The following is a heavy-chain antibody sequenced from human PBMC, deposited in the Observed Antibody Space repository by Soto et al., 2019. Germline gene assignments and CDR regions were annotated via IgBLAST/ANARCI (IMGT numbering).Heavy chain of an antibody. J-gene: IGHJ3*02. D-gene: IGHD2-15*01. CDR3: ARHVGDIVVVVAATEGAFDI. CDR2: IDPSDSYT. Sequence: PGESLKISCKGSGYIFTSYWISWVRQMPGKCLEWMGRIDPSDSYTNYSPSFQGHVTIAADKSISTAYLQWSSLKASDTAMYYCARHVGDIVVVVAATEGAFDIWGQGTMVTVSS. CDR1: GYIFTSYW. V-gene: IGHV5-10-1*01.